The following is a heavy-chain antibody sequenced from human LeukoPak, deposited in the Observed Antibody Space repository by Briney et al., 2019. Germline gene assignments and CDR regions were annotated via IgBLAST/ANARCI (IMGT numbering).Heavy chain of an antibody. J-gene: IGHJ1*01. CDR1: GGTFSSYA. Sequence: GASVKVSCKASGGTFSSYAISWVRQAPGQGLEWMGGIIPIFGTANYAQKLQGRVTMTTDTSTSTAYMELRSLRSDDTAVYYCARDLERSKQQLVRYFQHWGQGTLVTVSS. CDR2: IIPIFGTA. CDR3: ARDLERSKQQLVRYFQH. V-gene: IGHV1-69*05. D-gene: IGHD6-13*01.